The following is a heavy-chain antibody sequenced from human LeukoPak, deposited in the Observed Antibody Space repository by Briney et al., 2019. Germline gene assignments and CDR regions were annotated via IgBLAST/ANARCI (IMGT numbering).Heavy chain of an antibody. Sequence: ASVKVSCKASGYTFTSYGISWVRQAPGQGLEWMGWITAYNGITNYAQKLQGRVTMTTDTSTSTAYMELSSLRSEDTAVYYCARGVTGRYCSSTSCHWRAWFDPWGQGTLVTVSS. V-gene: IGHV1-18*01. J-gene: IGHJ5*02. D-gene: IGHD2-2*01. CDR3: ARGVTGRYCSSTSCHWRAWFDP. CDR2: ITAYNGIT. CDR1: GYTFTSYG.